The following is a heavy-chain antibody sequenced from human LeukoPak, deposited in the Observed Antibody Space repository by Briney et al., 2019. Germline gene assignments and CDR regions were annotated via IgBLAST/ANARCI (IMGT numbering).Heavy chain of an antibody. V-gene: IGHV3-30*04. CDR3: ARDRHIAGAGYYFDY. CDR2: VADDGKDK. J-gene: IGHJ4*02. D-gene: IGHD6-19*01. CDR1: GFTFSTYP. Sequence: QSGGSLRLSCAASGFTFSTYPMHWVRQAPGKGLEWVAVVADDGKDKHYVESVKGRFTISRDNSKNTLYLQMNSLRVEDTAVYYCARDRHIAGAGYYFDYWGQGTLVTVSS.